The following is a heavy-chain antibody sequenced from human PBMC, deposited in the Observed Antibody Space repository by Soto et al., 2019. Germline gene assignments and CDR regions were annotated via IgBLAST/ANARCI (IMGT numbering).Heavy chain of an antibody. CDR2: IYSGGST. J-gene: IGHJ6*02. CDR3: ARDFYSSSYYYYGMDV. V-gene: IGHV3-53*01. Sequence: SLRLSCAASGFTVSSNYMSWVRQAPGRGLEWVSVIYSGGSTYYADSVKGRFTISRDNSKNTLYLQMNSLRAEDTAVYYCARDFYSSSYYYYGMDVWGQGTTVTVSS. D-gene: IGHD6-6*01. CDR1: GFTVSSNY.